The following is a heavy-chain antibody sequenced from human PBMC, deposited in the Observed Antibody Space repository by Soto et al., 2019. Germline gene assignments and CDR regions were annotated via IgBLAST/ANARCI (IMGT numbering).Heavy chain of an antibody. CDR3: ARAGSYYYYGMDV. D-gene: IGHD6-6*01. CDR2: INHSGST. V-gene: IGHV4-34*01. CDR1: GGSFSGYY. J-gene: IGHJ6*02. Sequence: SETLSLTCAVYGGSFSGYYWSWIRQPPGKGLEWIGEINHSGSTNYNPSLKSRVTISVDTSKNQFSLKLSSVTAADTAVYYCARAGSYYYYGMDVWGQGTTVTVSS.